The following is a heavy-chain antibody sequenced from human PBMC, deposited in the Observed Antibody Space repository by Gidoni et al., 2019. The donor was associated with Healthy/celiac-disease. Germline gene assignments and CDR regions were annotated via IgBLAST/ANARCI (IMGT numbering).Heavy chain of an antibody. D-gene: IGHD3-10*01. J-gene: IGHJ6*02. Sequence: EVQLVESGGGLVQPGGSLCLSCAASGFTFSSSSMNWVRQAPGKGLEWVSYISSSSSTIYYADSVKGRFTISRDNAKNSLYLQMNSLRDEDTAVYYCARDDVWFGDSFEYYYGMDVWGQGTTVTVSS. V-gene: IGHV3-48*02. CDR2: ISSSSSTI. CDR1: GFTFSSSS. CDR3: ARDDVWFGDSFEYYYGMDV.